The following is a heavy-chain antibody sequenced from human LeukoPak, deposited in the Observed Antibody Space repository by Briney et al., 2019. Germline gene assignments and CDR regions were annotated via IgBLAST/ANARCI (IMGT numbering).Heavy chain of an antibody. J-gene: IGHJ4*02. CDR1: GFTFSSYG. D-gene: IGHD5-12*01. V-gene: IGHV3-33*01. Sequence: PGRSLRLSCVASGFTFSSYGMHWVRQAPGKGLEWVALIWYDGSNKYYADSVKGRFTISRDNSKNTLYLQMNSLRAEDTAVYYYARGQVSIVAAMDYWGQGTLVTVSS. CDR2: IWYDGSNK. CDR3: ARGQVSIVAAMDY.